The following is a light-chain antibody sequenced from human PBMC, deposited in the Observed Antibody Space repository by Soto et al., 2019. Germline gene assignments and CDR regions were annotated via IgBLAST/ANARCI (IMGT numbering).Light chain of an antibody. CDR1: SSDIGSYNY. V-gene: IGLV2-14*03. CDR3: NSYTTNKNV. Sequence: QSVLTQPASVSGSPGQSITISCTGTSSDIGSYNYVSWYQQHPGRAPKLLIYGVSNRPSGVSDRFSGSKSGITASLTISGLQAQDEADYYCNSYTTNKNVFGTRTKVTVL. J-gene: IGLJ1*01. CDR2: GVS.